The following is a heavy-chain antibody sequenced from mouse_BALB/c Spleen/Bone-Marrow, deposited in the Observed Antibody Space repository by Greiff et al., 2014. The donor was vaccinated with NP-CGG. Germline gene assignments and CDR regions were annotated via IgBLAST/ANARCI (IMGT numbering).Heavy chain of an antibody. J-gene: IGHJ2*01. Sequence: VKLMESGAELVRPGASVKLSCKASGYTFTSYWTNWVKQRPGQGLEWIGNIYPSDSYTNYNQKFKDKATLTVDKSSSTAYMQLSSPTSEDSAVYYCTRGTRYYFDYWGQGTTLTVSS. CDR2: IYPSDSYT. CDR1: GYTFTSYW. D-gene: IGHD3-3*01. V-gene: IGHV1-69*02. CDR3: TRGTRYYFDY.